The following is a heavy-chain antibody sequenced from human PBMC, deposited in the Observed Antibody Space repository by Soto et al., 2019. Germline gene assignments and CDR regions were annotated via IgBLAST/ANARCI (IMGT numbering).Heavy chain of an antibody. CDR1: GGSISSGGCY. CDR3: ARDPIATGGNDAFDI. D-gene: IGHD6-13*01. Sequence: QVQLQESGPGLVKPSQTLSLTCTVSGGSISSGGCYWSWIRQHPGKGLEWIGYIYYSGRTYYNPSLRSRITISVDTSKIPFSLKLTSVTAADTAVYYCARDPIATGGNDAFDIWGQGTRVTVSS. V-gene: IGHV4-31*03. J-gene: IGHJ3*02. CDR2: IYYSGRT.